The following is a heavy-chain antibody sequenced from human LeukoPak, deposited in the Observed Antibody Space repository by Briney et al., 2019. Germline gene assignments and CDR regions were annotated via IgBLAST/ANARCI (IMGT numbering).Heavy chain of an antibody. CDR3: ARDEGNTGYYY. Sequence: GGSLRLSCAASGFTFSNFGMNWVRQAPGKGLEWVSYISSRSSTIYFADSVKGRCTISRDNAKNSLYLQMNSLRAEDTAVYFCARDEGNTGYYYWGQGTLLTVSS. CDR1: GFTFSNFG. D-gene: IGHD3-9*01. J-gene: IGHJ4*02. V-gene: IGHV3-48*04. CDR2: ISSRSSTI.